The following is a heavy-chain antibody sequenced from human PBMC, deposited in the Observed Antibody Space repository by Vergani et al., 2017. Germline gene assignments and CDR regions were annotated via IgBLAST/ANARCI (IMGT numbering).Heavy chain of an antibody. V-gene: IGHV4-61*02. Sequence: QVQLQESGPGLVKPSQTLSLTCTVSGASINNDFYYWHWIRQPAGKGLEWIGRIYVSGITDYNSSLQSRVPVSVDTSKNQFSLTLTSVTAADTAVYYCARDNKHLRPRAFDLWHQGTMVTVSS. D-gene: IGHD2/OR15-2a*01. J-gene: IGHJ3*01. CDR3: ARDNKHLRPRAFDL. CDR2: IYVSGIT. CDR1: GASINNDFYY.